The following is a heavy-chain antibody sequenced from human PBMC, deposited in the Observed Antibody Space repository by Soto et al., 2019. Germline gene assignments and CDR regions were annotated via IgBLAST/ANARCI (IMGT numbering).Heavy chain of an antibody. D-gene: IGHD1-1*01. CDR2: IWSDGNNK. Sequence: QVQLVESGGGVVQPGRSLRLSCAASGFMFSNHGMHWVRQAPGKGLEWVAVIWSDGNNKYYADSVKGRFTISRDNSKNTVYLQMDTRRAEDRAVYYCVRGDNGNDGPSDYGGQEPLVTVSS. J-gene: IGHJ4*02. CDR3: VRGDNGNDGPSDY. CDR1: GFMFSNHG. V-gene: IGHV3-33*01.